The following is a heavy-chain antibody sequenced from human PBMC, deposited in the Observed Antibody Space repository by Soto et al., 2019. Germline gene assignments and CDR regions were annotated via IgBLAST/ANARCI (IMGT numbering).Heavy chain of an antibody. CDR2: ISAYNGNT. J-gene: IGHJ3*02. CDR3: AREYYYDSSGYYADAFDI. D-gene: IGHD3-22*01. V-gene: IGHV1-18*01. CDR1: GYTFTSYG. Sequence: QVQLVQSGAEVKKPGASVKVSCKASGYTFTSYGISWVRQAPGQGLEWMGWISAYNGNTNYAQKPQGRVTMTTDTSTSTAYMELRSLRSDDTAVYYCAREYYYDSSGYYADAFDIWGQGTMVTVSS.